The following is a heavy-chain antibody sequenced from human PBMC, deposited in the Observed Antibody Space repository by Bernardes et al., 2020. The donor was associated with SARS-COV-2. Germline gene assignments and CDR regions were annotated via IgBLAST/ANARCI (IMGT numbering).Heavy chain of an antibody. J-gene: IGHJ3*01. CDR2: ISGNGDTT. D-gene: IGHD3-16*01. CDR3: AKGGHLSPFDV. Sequence: GGSLRLSCAASGFTFSTYAMSWVRQAPGKGLEWVSTISGNGDTTFYADSVKGRFSISRDNSRNTVYLQMNSLRAEDTAVYYCAKGGHLSPFDVWGQGTMVTVSS. V-gene: IGHV3-23*01. CDR1: GFTFSTYA.